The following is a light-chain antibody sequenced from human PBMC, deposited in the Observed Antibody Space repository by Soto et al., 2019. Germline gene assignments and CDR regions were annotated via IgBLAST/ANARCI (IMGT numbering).Light chain of an antibody. CDR1: QSVSSRN. V-gene: IGKV3-20*01. CDR2: GAS. J-gene: IGKJ2*01. CDR3: QQYGSSPET. Sequence: ESVLTQSPGTLSLSPGERATLSCRASQSVSSRNLAWYQQKPGQAPRLLIYGASSRATGIPDRFSGSGSGTAFALTISRLEPEDFAVYYCQQYGSSPETFGQGTKLEIK.